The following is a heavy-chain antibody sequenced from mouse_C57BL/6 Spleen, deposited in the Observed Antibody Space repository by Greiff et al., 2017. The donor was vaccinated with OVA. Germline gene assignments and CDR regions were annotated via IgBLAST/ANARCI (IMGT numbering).Heavy chain of an antibody. CDR3: ARGTTVVALDY. Sequence: QVQLQQPGAELVMPGASVKLSCKASGYTFTSYWMHWVKQRPGQGLEWIGEIDPSDSYTNYNQKFKGKSTLTVDKSSSTAYMQLSSLTSEDSAVYYCARGTTVVALDYWGQGTTRTVSS. J-gene: IGHJ2*01. D-gene: IGHD1-1*01. CDR2: IDPSDSYT. CDR1: GYTFTSYW. V-gene: IGHV1-69*01.